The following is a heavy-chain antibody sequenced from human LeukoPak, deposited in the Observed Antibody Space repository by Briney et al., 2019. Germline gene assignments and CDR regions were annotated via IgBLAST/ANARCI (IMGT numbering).Heavy chain of an antibody. J-gene: IGHJ4*02. CDR2: INAGNGNT. CDR3: ARDHTLDYDSSLSYFDY. CDR1: GYTFTSYA. Sequence: ASVKVSCKASGYTFTSYAMHWVRQAPGQRLEWMGWINAGNGNTKYSQEFQGRVTITRDTSASTAYMELSSLRSEDMAVYYCARDHTLDYDSSLSYFDYWGQGTLVTVSS. V-gene: IGHV1-3*03. D-gene: IGHD3-22*01.